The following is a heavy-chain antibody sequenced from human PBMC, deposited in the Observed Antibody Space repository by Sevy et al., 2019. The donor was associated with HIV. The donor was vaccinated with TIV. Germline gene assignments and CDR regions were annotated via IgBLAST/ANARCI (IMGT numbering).Heavy chain of an antibody. D-gene: IGHD2-2*01. CDR1: GFTFNYYG. Sequence: GGSLRLSCSVSGFTFNYYGMYWVRQAPGKGLQYVSGISSNGDSTDYADSVKGRFIISRDNSKNTLYLQMSSLRPEDTAVYDCLSDLLRHVVVPAASCDYWGQGTLVTVSS. CDR3: LSDLLRHVVVPAASCDY. J-gene: IGHJ4*02. CDR2: ISSNGDST. V-gene: IGHV3-64D*06.